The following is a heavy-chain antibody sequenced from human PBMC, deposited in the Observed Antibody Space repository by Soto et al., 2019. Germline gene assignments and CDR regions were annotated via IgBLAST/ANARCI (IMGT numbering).Heavy chain of an antibody. Sequence: QVQLVQSGAEVKKPGSSVKVSCKAYGGTFSSYAISWVRQAPGQGLEWMGGIIPIFGTANYAQKFQGRVTITADESTSTAYMELSSLRSEDTAVYYCASSLNYYDSSGYLYYFDYWGQGTLVTVSS. J-gene: IGHJ4*02. CDR2: IIPIFGTA. CDR3: ASSLNYYDSSGYLYYFDY. D-gene: IGHD3-22*01. CDR1: GGTFSSYA. V-gene: IGHV1-69*01.